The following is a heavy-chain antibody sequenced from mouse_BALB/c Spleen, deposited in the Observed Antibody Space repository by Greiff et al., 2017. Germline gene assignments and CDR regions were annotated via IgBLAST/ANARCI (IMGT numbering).Heavy chain of an antibody. J-gene: IGHJ4*01. CDR2: ISSGSSTI. CDR3: ARDYAMDY. Sequence: VHLVESGGGLVQPGGSRKLSCAASGFTFSSFGMHWVRQAPEKGLEWVAYISSGSSTIYYADTVKGRFTIARDNPKNTLFLQMTSLRSEDTAMYYCARDYAMDYWGQGTSVTVSS. V-gene: IGHV5-17*02. CDR1: GFTFSSFG.